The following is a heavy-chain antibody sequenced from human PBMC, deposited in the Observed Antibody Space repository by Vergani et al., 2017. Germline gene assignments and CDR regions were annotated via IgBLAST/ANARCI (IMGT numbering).Heavy chain of an antibody. Sequence: QVQLVQSGAEVKKPGASVKVSCKASGYTFTGYYMHWVRQAPGQGLEWMGWINPNSGGTNYAQKFQGRVTMTRDTSISTAYMELSSLRSEDTAVYYCARIAAAGRGWFDPWGQGTLVTVSS. J-gene: IGHJ5*02. CDR2: INPNSGGT. V-gene: IGHV1-2*02. CDR1: GYTFTGYY. CDR3: ARIAAAGRGWFDP. D-gene: IGHD6-13*01.